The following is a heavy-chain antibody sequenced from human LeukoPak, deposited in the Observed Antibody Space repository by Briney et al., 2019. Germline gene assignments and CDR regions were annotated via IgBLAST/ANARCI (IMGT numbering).Heavy chain of an antibody. Sequence: GGSLRLSCAASGFTFSGYAMSWVRQAPGKGLEWVSAISGSGGSTYYADSVKGRFTISRDNAKNSLYLQMNSLRAEDTAVYYCARGGSSSWYQDWFDPWGQGTLVTVSS. V-gene: IGHV3-23*01. CDR2: ISGSGGST. D-gene: IGHD6-13*01. CDR3: ARGGSSSWYQDWFDP. J-gene: IGHJ5*02. CDR1: GFTFSGYA.